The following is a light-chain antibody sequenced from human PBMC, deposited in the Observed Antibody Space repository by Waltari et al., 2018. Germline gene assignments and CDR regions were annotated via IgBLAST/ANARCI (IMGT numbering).Light chain of an antibody. Sequence: QSVLTQAPSASGTPGQRVTISCSGSTSDIGSNRVNWYQQLPGTAPKLLIYATNRRPPGVPDRCAGSKSGTSASLAIRGLQSDDEAAYYCATWDDSLNGPVFGGGTKLTVL. CDR2: ATN. V-gene: IGLV1-44*01. CDR1: TSDIGSNR. J-gene: IGLJ2*01. CDR3: ATWDDSLNGPV.